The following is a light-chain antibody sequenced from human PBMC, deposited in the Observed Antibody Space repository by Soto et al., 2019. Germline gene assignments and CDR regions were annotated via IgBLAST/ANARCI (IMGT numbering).Light chain of an antibody. CDR2: RNN. Sequence: QSVLTQPPSASGTPGQRVTISCSGSSSNIGSNYVYWYQQLPGTAPKLLIYRNNQRPSGVPDRFSGSKSGTSASLAISGLRSEDEADYYCAAWVDSLSPYVVFGGGTELTVL. J-gene: IGLJ2*01. V-gene: IGLV1-47*01. CDR3: AAWVDSLSPYVV. CDR1: SSNIGSNY.